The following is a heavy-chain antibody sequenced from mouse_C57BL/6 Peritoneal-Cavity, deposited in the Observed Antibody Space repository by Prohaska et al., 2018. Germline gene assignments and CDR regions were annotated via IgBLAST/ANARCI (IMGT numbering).Heavy chain of an antibody. CDR2: INSNGSSI. CDR1: GFTFSCYG. J-gene: IGHJ1*03. D-gene: IGHD2-1*01. Sequence: EAQLFETGGGLVQPGGSRGLSCEGSGFTFSCYGMSWVRQTPGKTLEWIGDINSNGSSINYAPSINDRFTIFSDNDICTLYLQMINVQSEDTSSYSWMRYGNYWYFDVWGTGTTVTVYS. CDR3: MRYGNYWYFDV. V-gene: IGHV11-2*01.